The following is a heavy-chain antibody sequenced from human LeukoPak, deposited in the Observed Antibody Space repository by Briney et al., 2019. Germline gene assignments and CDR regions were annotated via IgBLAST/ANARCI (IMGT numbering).Heavy chain of an antibody. Sequence: GGSLRLSCAASGFIFSSYGMHWVRQAPGKGLEWVAVISYDGSKKYYADSVKGRFTISRDNSKNTLYLQLNSLRVEDTAVYYCAKESLPYGDPLFDYWGRGTLVTVSP. J-gene: IGHJ4*02. CDR3: AKESLPYGDPLFDY. V-gene: IGHV3-30*18. CDR1: GFIFSSYG. CDR2: ISYDGSKK. D-gene: IGHD4-17*01.